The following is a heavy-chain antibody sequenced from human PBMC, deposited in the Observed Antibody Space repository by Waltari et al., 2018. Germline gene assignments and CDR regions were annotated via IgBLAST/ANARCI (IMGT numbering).Heavy chain of an antibody. CDR3: ARVGSSSGDNWFDP. CDR1: GGSISSGDYY. V-gene: IGHV4-30-4*08. D-gene: IGHD6-13*01. CDR2: IYYSGST. Sequence: QVQLQESGPGLVTPSQTLSLPCTVSGGSISSGDYYWRWIRQPPGKGLEWIGYIYYSGSTYYNPSLKSRVTISVDTSKNQFSLKLSSVTAADTAVYYCARVGSSSGDNWFDPWGQGTLVTVSS. J-gene: IGHJ5*02.